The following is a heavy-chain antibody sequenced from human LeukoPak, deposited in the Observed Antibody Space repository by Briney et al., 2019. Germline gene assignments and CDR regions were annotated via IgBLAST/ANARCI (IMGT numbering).Heavy chain of an antibody. CDR2: IYYSGST. D-gene: IGHD3-22*01. J-gene: IGHJ3*02. Sequence: SSETLSLTCTVSGGSISSYYWSWIRQPPGKGLEWIGYIYYSGSTNYNPSLKSRVTISVDTSKNQFSLKLSSVTAADTAVYYCARLYYYDSRLAFGIWGQGTMVTVSS. CDR3: ARLYYYDSRLAFGI. V-gene: IGHV4-59*01. CDR1: GGSISSYY.